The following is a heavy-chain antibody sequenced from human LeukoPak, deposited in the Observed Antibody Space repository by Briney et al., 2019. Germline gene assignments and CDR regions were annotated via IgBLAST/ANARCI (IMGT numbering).Heavy chain of an antibody. CDR1: GGSISSSSYY. CDR3: ARIDYGGNYFDY. V-gene: IGHV4-39*07. CDR2: IYYSGST. J-gene: IGHJ4*02. D-gene: IGHD4-23*01. Sequence: PSETLSLTRTVSGGSISSSSYYWGWIRQPPGKGLEWIGSIYYSGSTYYNPSLESRVTISVDTSKNQFSLKLSSVTAADTAVYYCARIDYGGNYFDYWGQGTLVTVSS.